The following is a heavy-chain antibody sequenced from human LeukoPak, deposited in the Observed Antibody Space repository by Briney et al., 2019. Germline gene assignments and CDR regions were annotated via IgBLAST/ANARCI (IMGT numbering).Heavy chain of an antibody. Sequence: SETLSLTCTVSGGSISSYYWSWIRQPPGKGLEWIGSIYYSGSTYYNPSLKSRVTISVDTSKNQFSLKLSSVTAADTAVYYCARSVYYYDSSGYYPRFDAFDIWGQGTMVTVSS. CDR1: GGSISSYY. V-gene: IGHV4-39*07. CDR3: ARSVYYYDSSGYYPRFDAFDI. D-gene: IGHD3-22*01. J-gene: IGHJ3*02. CDR2: IYYSGST.